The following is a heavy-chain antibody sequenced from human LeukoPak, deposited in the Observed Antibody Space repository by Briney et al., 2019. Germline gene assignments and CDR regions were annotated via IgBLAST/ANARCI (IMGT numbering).Heavy chain of an antibody. J-gene: IGHJ4*02. V-gene: IGHV3-48*03. CDR3: ARKQVDSVAMEYYFDY. D-gene: IGHD5-12*01. CDR1: GFTFSSSE. Sequence: PEGSLRLSCAASGFTFSSSEMNWVRQAPGKGLEWVSYISSSGGTISYADSVKGRFTISRDNAKNSLYLQMNSLRAEDTAVYYCARKQVDSVAMEYYFDYWGQGTLVTVSS. CDR2: ISSSGGTI.